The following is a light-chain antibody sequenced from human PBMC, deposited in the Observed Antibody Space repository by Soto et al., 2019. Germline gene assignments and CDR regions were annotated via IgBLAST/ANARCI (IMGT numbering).Light chain of an antibody. Sequence: QSVLTQPPSVSAAPGQKVTVSCSGSSSNIGNNYVSWYQQLPGAAPTLLIYDNEKRPSGIPDRFSGSKSGTSATLGITGLQTGDEADYYCGTWDSSLSDYVFGTGTKVTVL. CDR1: SSNIGNNY. CDR2: DNE. CDR3: GTWDSSLSDYV. V-gene: IGLV1-51*01. J-gene: IGLJ1*01.